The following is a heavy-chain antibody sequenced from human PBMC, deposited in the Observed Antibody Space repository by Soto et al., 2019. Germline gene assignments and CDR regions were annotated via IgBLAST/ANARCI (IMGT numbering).Heavy chain of an antibody. J-gene: IGHJ5*01. CDR2: INHSGRV. D-gene: IGHD3-22*01. Sequence: SETLSLTCAVYGGSFSGHSWTWIRQSPGKGLEWIGDINHSGRVNYSPSLKGRVTISLDTSKNQFSLTLSAVTAADTATYYCSTRAYDTNGYYRFDPWGQGTLVTVSS. V-gene: IGHV4-34*01. CDR3: STRAYDTNGYYRFDP. CDR1: GGSFSGHS.